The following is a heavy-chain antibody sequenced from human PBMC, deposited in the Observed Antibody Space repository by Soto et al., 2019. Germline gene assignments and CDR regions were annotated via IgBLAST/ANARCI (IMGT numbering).Heavy chain of an antibody. CDR3: ARSEEDSDYYYSGLDV. Sequence: SQTLSLTCVISGDSVSSSSVAWNWVRQSPSRGLEWLGRTYYRSRWYSDFAVSVRGRIVINADTSKNQFSLQLNSVTPEDTAVYFCARSEEDSDYYYSGLDVSGQGTTVTVSS. CDR2: TYYRSRWYS. J-gene: IGHJ6*02. CDR1: GDSVSSSSVA. V-gene: IGHV6-1*01. D-gene: IGHD2-15*01.